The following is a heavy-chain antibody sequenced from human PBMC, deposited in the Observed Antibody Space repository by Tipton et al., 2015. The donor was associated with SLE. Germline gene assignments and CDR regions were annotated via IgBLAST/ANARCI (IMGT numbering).Heavy chain of an antibody. CDR1: EGAISSGRYY. J-gene: IGHJ4*02. CDR3: AKDSSGYYHLDS. Sequence: TLSLTCTVSEGAISSGRYYWTWIRQLPGQGLEWIGYVYYSGTTSYNPSLKSRVTISVDTSMNQFSLRLRSVTAADTGVYYCAKDSSGYYHLDSWGQGTLVTVSS. D-gene: IGHD3-22*01. CDR2: VYYSGTT. V-gene: IGHV4-31*03.